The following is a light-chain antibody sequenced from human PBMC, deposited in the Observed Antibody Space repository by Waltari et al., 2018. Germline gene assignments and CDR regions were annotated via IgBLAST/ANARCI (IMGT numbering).Light chain of an antibody. CDR3: MQALQTPPT. CDR1: QSLLHSNGYNY. J-gene: IGKJ5*01. CDR2: LGY. Sequence: PVTPGEPASISCRSSQSLLHSNGYNYLDWYLQKPGQSPQLLIYLGYNRASGVPDRFSGSGSGTGFTLKISRVEAEDVGVYYCMQALQTPPTFGQGTRLEIK. V-gene: IGKV2-28*01.